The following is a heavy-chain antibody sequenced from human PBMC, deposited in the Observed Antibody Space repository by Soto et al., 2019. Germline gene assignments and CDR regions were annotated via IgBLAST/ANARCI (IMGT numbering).Heavy chain of an antibody. V-gene: IGHV3-23*01. CDR3: AKDPFNYYDSSGYGTTYYFDY. Sequence: EVQLLESGGGLVQPGGSLRLSCAASGFTFSSYAMSWVRQAPGKGLEWVSAISGSGGSTYYADSVKGRFTISRDNSKNTLYLQMNSLRAEDTAVYYCAKDPFNYYDSSGYGTTYYFDYWGQGTLVTVSS. D-gene: IGHD3-22*01. J-gene: IGHJ4*02. CDR1: GFTFSSYA. CDR2: ISGSGGST.